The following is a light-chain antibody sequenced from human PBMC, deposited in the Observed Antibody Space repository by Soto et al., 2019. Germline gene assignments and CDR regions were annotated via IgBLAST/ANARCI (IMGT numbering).Light chain of an antibody. CDR2: DVS. J-gene: IGLJ2*01. CDR1: SSDDGGYNY. Sequence: QSALTQPASVSVAPGQSITISCTGTSSDDGGYNYVSWYQQHPGKAPKLMIYDVSNRPSGVSNRFSGSKAGNTASLTLSGLQAEDEADYYCSSYTSSSTLPVFGGGTPLTVL. CDR3: SSYTSSSTLPV. V-gene: IGLV2-14*01.